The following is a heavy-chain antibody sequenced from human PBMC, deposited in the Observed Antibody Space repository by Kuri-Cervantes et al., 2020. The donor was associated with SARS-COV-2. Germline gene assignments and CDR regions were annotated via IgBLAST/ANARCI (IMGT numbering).Heavy chain of an antibody. D-gene: IGHD3-3*01. V-gene: IGHV3-66*02. Sequence: GGSLRLSCAASGFTVSSNYMSWVRQAPGKGLEWVSVIYSGGSTYYADSVKGRFTISRDNSKNTLYLQMNSLRAEDTAVYYCAKDQEGRYDFWSGTGPAYWGQGTLVTVSS. CDR1: GFTVSSNY. CDR3: AKDQEGRYDFWSGTGPAY. CDR2: IYSGGST. J-gene: IGHJ4*02.